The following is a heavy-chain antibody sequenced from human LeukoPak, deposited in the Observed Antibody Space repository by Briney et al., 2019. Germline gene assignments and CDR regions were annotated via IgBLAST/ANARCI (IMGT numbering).Heavy chain of an antibody. V-gene: IGHV4-34*01. D-gene: IGHD6-13*01. J-gene: IGHJ4*02. CDR1: GGSFSGYY. CDR3: ARGRWSYSSSWFDY. CDR2: INHSGST. Sequence: PSETLSLTCAVYGGSFSGYYWSWIRQPPGKGLEWIGEINHSGSTNYNPSLKSRVTMSVDTSKNQFSLKLSSVTAADTAVYYCARGRWSYSSSWFDYWGQGTLVTVSS.